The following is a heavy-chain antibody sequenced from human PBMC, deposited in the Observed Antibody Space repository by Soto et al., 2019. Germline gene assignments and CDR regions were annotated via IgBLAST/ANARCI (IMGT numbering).Heavy chain of an antibody. CDR2: ISGSGGTT. V-gene: IGHV3-23*01. CDR1: GFTFSTYD. J-gene: IGHJ4*02. Sequence: QPGGSLRLSCAASGFTFSTYDMSWVRQAPGKGLEWVSSISGSGGTTYHADSVKGRFTISRDNSKNTLYLQMNSLRAEDTALYHCVKDSPYGNYEAVHWGQGTLVTVSS. CDR3: VKDSPYGNYEAVH. D-gene: IGHD3-3*01.